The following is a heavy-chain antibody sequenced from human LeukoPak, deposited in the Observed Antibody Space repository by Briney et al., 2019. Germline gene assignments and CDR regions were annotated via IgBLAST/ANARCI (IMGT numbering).Heavy chain of an antibody. Sequence: GGSLRLSCAASGFTGTKNYMSWVRQAPGKGLEWVSIISGAGSTSYADSVKGRFTISRDNSKNTLYLQMNSLRAEDTAVYYCASRDCGYYYGMDVWGQGTTVTVSS. D-gene: IGHD2-21*01. CDR2: ISGAGST. J-gene: IGHJ6*02. CDR1: GFTGTKNY. V-gene: IGHV3-66*01. CDR3: ASRDCGYYYGMDV.